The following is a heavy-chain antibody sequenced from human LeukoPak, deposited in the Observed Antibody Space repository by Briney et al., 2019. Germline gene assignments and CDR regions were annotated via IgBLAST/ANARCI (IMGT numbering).Heavy chain of an antibody. J-gene: IGHJ4*02. D-gene: IGHD1-14*01. CDR3: ARSGTGAQQTSFDY. CDR2: INPNSGGT. Sequence: GASVKLSCKASGYTFTGHYMHWVRQAPGQGLEWMGWINPNSGGTNYAQKFQGRVTVTRDTSISTAYMELSRLTSDDTAVYYCARSGTGAQQTSFDYWGQGTLVTVSS. CDR1: GYTFTGHY. V-gene: IGHV1-2*02.